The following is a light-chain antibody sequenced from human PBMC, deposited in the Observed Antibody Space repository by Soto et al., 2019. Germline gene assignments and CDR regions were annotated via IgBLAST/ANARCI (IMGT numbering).Light chain of an antibody. Sequence: EIVLTQSPATLSLSPGERATVSCRASQSVSSYLAWYQQKPGQAPRLLIYDASNRATGIPARFSGSGSGTDFTLTISSLEPEDFAVYYCQQRSNWPPSITFGQGTRLENK. CDR1: QSVSSY. V-gene: IGKV3-11*01. J-gene: IGKJ5*01. CDR2: DAS. CDR3: QQRSNWPPSIT.